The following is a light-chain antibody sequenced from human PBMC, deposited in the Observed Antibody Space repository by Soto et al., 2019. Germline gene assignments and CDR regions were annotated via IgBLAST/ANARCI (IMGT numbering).Light chain of an antibody. V-gene: IGKV4-1*01. Sequence: DIVMTQSPDSLAVSLGERATINCKSSQSVLYSSNNKNYLAWYQQKPGQPPKLLIYWASTRESGFPDRFSGSWSGTDFTLTISSLQAEDVAVYYCQQYYSLWTFGQGTKVEIK. CDR1: QSVLYSSNNKNY. CDR2: WAS. CDR3: QQYYSLWT. J-gene: IGKJ1*01.